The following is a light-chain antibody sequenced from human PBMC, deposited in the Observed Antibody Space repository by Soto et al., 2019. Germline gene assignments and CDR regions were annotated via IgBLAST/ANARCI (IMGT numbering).Light chain of an antibody. CDR2: AAS. V-gene: IGKV3-20*01. CDR3: QQYGSSPWT. J-gene: IGKJ1*01. Sequence: EIVLTQSPGTLSLSPGERATLSCRASQSVASNYLAWYQQKPGQAPRLLIYAASSRATGIPDRFSGSGSGTDLTLTISRLDPEDLALYYCQQYGSSPWTFGQGTKVEIK. CDR1: QSVASNY.